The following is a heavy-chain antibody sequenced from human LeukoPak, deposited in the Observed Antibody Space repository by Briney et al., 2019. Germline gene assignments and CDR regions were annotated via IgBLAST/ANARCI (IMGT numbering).Heavy chain of an antibody. CDR2: ISGSGGIT. V-gene: IGHV3-23*01. CDR1: GFTFSNYA. CDR3: AKDGHSNGSSFDY. Sequence: PGGSLRLSCAASGFTFSNYAMSWVRQAPGKGLEWVSGISGSGGITYYTDSVKGRFTISRDNSKNTLYLQMNSLRAEDTAVYYCAKDGHSNGSSFDYWGQGTLVTVSS. J-gene: IGHJ4*02. D-gene: IGHD6-19*01.